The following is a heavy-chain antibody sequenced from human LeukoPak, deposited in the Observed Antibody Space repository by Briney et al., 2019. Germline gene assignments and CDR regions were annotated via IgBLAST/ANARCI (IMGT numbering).Heavy chain of an antibody. CDR2: ISYDGSNK. J-gene: IGHJ4*02. CDR1: GFTFSSYG. V-gene: IGHV3-30*18. D-gene: IGHD2-2*01. CDR3: AKDGVCSSTSCYLTQYGGGDY. Sequence: GRSLRLSCAASGFTFSSYGMHWVRQAPGKGLEWVAVISYDGSNKYYADSVKGRFTISRDNSKNTLYLQMNSLRAEDTAVYYCAKDGVCSSTSCYLTQYGGGDYWGQGTLVTVSS.